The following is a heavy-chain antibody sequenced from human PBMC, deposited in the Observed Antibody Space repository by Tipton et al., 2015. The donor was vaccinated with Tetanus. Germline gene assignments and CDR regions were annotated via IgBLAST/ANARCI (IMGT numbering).Heavy chain of an antibody. D-gene: IGHD3-10*01. CDR2: INYSGST. V-gene: IGHV4-39*07. CDR3: ARGIWFGPGPKFYFDS. Sequence: TLSLTCTVSGGSLTNSDHYCAWIRQSPGKGLEWIGSINYSGSTYYNPSLKSRVTMSVDTSKNQFSLKLNSVTAADTAVYYCARGIWFGPGPKFYFDSWGQGTLVAVSS. J-gene: IGHJ4*02. CDR1: GGSLTNSDHY.